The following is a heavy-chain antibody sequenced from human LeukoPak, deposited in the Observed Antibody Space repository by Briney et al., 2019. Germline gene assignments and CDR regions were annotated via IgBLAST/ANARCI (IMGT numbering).Heavy chain of an antibody. V-gene: IGHV4-39*01. CDR1: GGSISSSSHY. Sequence: PSETLSLTCTVSGGSISSSSHYWGWIRQPPGKGLEWIGSIYYSGSTYYNPSLKSRVTISVDTSKNQFSLKLSSVTAADTAVYYCAGTIVGAPDYWGQGTLVTVSS. CDR3: AGTIVGAPDY. J-gene: IGHJ4*02. CDR2: IYYSGST. D-gene: IGHD1-26*01.